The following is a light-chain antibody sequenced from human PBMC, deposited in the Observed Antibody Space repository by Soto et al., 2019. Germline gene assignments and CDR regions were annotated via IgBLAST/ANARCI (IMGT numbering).Light chain of an antibody. CDR2: GNS. J-gene: IGLJ2*01. CDR1: SSNIGAGYD. Sequence: HYVLTQPPSVSGAPGQRVTISWTGSSSNIGAGYDVHWYQQLPGTAPKLLIYGNSNRPSGVPDRFSGSKSGTSASLAITGLQAEDEADYYCQSYDSSLTEVVFGGGTQLTVL. V-gene: IGLV1-40*01. CDR3: QSYDSSLTEVV.